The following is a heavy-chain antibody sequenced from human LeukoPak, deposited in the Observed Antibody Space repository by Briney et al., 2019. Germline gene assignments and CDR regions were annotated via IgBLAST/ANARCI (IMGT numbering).Heavy chain of an antibody. J-gene: IGHJ6*03. CDR2: INTDGSST. CDR3: ARKYYSSSWYKYYYYYYMDV. D-gene: IGHD6-13*01. V-gene: IGHV3-74*01. Sequence: GGSLRLSCAASGFIFSNYWMHWARQAPGKGLVWVSRINTDGSSTNYADSVKGRFTISRDNSKNTLYLQMNSLRAEDTAVYYCARKYYSSSWYKYYYYYYMDVWGKGTTVTVSS. CDR1: GFIFSNYW.